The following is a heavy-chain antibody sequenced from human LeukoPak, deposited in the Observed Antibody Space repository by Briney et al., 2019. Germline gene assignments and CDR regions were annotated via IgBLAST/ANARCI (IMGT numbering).Heavy chain of an antibody. Sequence: SETLSLTCTVSGGSISSSSYCWGWIRQPPGKGLEWIGSIYYSGSTYYNPSLKSRVTISVDTSKNQFSLKLSSVTAADTAVYYCARRVHWNYFVVWGQGTLVTVSS. CDR1: GGSISSSSYC. V-gene: IGHV4-39*01. CDR3: ARRVHWNYFVV. D-gene: IGHD1-1*01. CDR2: IYYSGST. J-gene: IGHJ4*02.